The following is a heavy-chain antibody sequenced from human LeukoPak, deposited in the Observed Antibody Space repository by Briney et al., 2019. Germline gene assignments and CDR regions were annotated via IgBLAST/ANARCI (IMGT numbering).Heavy chain of an antibody. CDR1: GYTFTTYW. CDR3: ARLRREGNWFDP. J-gene: IGHJ5*02. CDR2: IYPDDSDT. D-gene: IGHD1-26*01. V-gene: IGHV5-51*01. Sequence: GESLKISCKGSGYTFTTYWIGWVRQMPGKGLEWMGIIYPDDSDTRYRPSFQGQVTISADKSISTAYLQWSSLKASDTAMYYCARLRREGNWFDPWGQGTLVTVSS.